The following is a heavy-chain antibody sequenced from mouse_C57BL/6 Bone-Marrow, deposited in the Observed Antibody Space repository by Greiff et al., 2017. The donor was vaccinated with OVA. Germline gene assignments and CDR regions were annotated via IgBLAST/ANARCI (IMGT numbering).Heavy chain of an antibody. V-gene: IGHV2-2*01. CDR1: GFSLTSYG. J-gene: IGHJ4*01. Sequence: QVQLQQSGPGLVQPSQSLSITCTVSGFSLTSYGVHWVRQSPGKGLEWLGVIRSGGSTDYNAAFIYRLSISKDNSMSQVFYKMNSLQTDDTAIYYGASYYYGSPYNAMDYWGQGTSVTVSS. CDR2: IRSGGST. D-gene: IGHD1-1*01. CDR3: ASYYYGSPYNAMDY.